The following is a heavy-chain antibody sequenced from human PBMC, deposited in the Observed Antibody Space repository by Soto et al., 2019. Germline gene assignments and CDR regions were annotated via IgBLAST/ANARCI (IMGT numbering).Heavy chain of an antibody. CDR3: AVIVVVTARPQQGDY. Sequence: QVQLVQSGAEVKKPGSSVKVSCKASGGTFSSYTISWVRQAPGQGLEWMGRIIPILGIANYAQKFQGRVTITADKSTSTAYMELSSLRSEDTAVYYCAVIVVVTARPQQGDYWDQGTLVTVSS. D-gene: IGHD2-21*02. CDR1: GGTFSSYT. J-gene: IGHJ4*02. CDR2: IIPILGIA. V-gene: IGHV1-69*02.